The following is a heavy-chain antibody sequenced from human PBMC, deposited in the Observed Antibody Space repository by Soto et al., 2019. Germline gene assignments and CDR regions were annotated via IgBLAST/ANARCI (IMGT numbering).Heavy chain of an antibody. CDR1: GFTFSSYA. D-gene: IGHD3-16*01. CDR3: ARAYEGDYFDY. Sequence: GESLKISCAASGFTFSSYAMHWVRQAPGKGLEWVAVISYDGSNKYYADSVKGRFTISRDNSKNTLYLQMNSLRAEDTAVYYCARAYEGDYFDYWGQGTLVTV. CDR2: ISYDGSNK. V-gene: IGHV3-30-3*01. J-gene: IGHJ4*02.